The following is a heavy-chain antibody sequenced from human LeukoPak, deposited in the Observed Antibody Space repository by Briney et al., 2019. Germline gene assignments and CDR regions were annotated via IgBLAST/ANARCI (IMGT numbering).Heavy chain of an antibody. CDR1: GDSITNFY. Sequence: SETLSLTCTVSGDSITNFYGNWIRQPPGEGREWIGYIYYTGSTTFNPSLQCRVTLSVDTSSNQFSLKLSSVTAADTAVYFCARWMGTWNAFDIWGQGTVVIVSS. D-gene: IGHD1-1*01. CDR2: IYYTGST. V-gene: IGHV4-59*01. CDR3: ARWMGTWNAFDI. J-gene: IGHJ3*02.